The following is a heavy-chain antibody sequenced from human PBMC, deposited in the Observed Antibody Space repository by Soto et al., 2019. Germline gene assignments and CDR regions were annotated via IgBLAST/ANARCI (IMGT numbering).Heavy chain of an antibody. CDR2: IIPIFGTA. D-gene: IGHD1-26*01. J-gene: IGHJ6*02. CDR1: GGTFSSYA. CDR3: AREGVGAFRVNGMDV. V-gene: IGHV1-69*13. Sequence: SVKVSCKASGGTFSSYAISWVRQAPGQGLEWMGGIIPIFGTANYAQKFQGRVTITADESTSTAYMELSSLRSEDTAVYYCAREGVGAFRVNGMDVWGQGTTVTVSS.